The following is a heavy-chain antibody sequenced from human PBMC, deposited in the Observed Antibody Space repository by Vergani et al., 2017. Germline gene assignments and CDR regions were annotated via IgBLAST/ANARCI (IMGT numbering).Heavy chain of an antibody. CDR2: TSAYNGNT. CDR3: ARGEHDYGDYVSMDV. D-gene: IGHD4-17*01. J-gene: IGHJ6*03. CDR1: GYTFPSYG. Sequence: QVQLVQSGAEVKKPGASVKVSCKASGYTFPSYGISWVRQAPGQGLEWMGWTSAYNGNTNYAQTLQGRVTMTTDTSTSTAYMELRSLRSDDTAVYYCARGEHDYGDYVSMDVWGKGTTVTVSS. V-gene: IGHV1-18*01.